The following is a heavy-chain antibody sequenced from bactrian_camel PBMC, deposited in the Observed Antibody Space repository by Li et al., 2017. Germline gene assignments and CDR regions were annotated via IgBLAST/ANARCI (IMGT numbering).Heavy chain of an antibody. D-gene: IGHD2*01. J-gene: IGHJ4*01. V-gene: IGHV3S57*01. CDR2: IRSDGRI. CDR1: AYTYSSSC. Sequence: VQLVESGGGTVLVGGSLRLSCVASAYTYSSSCMGWFRQAPGKEREGVVVIRSDGRITHADSVKGRFTISQDNAKNTLYLQMNSLETKDTAVYYCVRARSMVAAYDYWGQGTQVTVS. CDR3: VRARSMVAAYDY.